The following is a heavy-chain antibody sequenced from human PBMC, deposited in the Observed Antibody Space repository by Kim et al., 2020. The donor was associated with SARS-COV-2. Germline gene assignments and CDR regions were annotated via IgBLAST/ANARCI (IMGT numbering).Heavy chain of an antibody. D-gene: IGHD3-10*01. CDR1: GGSISSNSCY. Sequence: SETLSLTCTVSGGSISSNSCYWGWIRQRPGKGLVWIGSIYCSGSSYSNPSRKSRVTISVDTSKTQFSLKLSSVTAADTAVYYCAIHARATMVRGGYFDYWGQGTLVTVSS. CDR2: IYCSGSS. CDR3: AIHARATMVRGGYFDY. V-gene: IGHV4-39*01. J-gene: IGHJ4*02.